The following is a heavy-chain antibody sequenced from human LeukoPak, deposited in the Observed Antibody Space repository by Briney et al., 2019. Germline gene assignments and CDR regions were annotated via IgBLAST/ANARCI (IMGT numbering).Heavy chain of an antibody. CDR2: ISSSGSTI. CDR3: ARERSSSWYTQQADYYYYGMDV. Sequence: GGSLRLSCAASGFTFSDYYMSWIRQAPGKGLEWGSYISSSGSTIYYADSVKGRFTISRDNAKNSLYLQMNSLRAEDTAVYYCARERSSSWYTQQADYYYYGMDVWGQGTTVTVSS. J-gene: IGHJ6*02. CDR1: GFTFSDYY. V-gene: IGHV3-11*01. D-gene: IGHD6-13*01.